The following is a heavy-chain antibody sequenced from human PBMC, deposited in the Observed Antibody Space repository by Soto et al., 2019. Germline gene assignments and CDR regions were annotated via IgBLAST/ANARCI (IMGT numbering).Heavy chain of an antibody. V-gene: IGHV3-30*03. Sequence: GGSLRLSCVGSGFTFSDFGMHWVRQAPGKGLEWVTLTSHDGSRKYYLDSVTGRFTISRDNSKNTLYLQMNNLRPEDTGLYYCARDTFPKSRSYPGYWGQGTLVTVSS. CDR2: TSHDGSRK. D-gene: IGHD3-10*01. CDR3: ARDTFPKSRSYPGY. J-gene: IGHJ4*02. CDR1: GFTFSDFG.